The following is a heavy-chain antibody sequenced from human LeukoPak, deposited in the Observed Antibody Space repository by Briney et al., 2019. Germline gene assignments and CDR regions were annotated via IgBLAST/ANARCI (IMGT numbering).Heavy chain of an antibody. D-gene: IGHD6-19*01. CDR2: ISYDGSNQ. CDR1: GFSFSKYG. V-gene: IGHV3-30*18. J-gene: IGHJ4*02. Sequence: PGGSLRLSCAASGFSFSKYGMHWIRQAPGKGLEWVAGISYDGSNQDYVDSVKGRFTISRDNSKNTLYLQMNSLRAEDTALYYCAKDQGVGAVAGTHFRYFDYWGQGTLVTVSS. CDR3: AKDQGVGAVAGTHFRYFDY.